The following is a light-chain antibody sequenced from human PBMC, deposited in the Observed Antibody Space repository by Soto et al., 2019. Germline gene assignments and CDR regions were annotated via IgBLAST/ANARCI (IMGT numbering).Light chain of an antibody. CDR1: QSVLYSSNNKNY. J-gene: IGKJ2*01. CDR3: QQYQSPPYT. CDR2: WAS. V-gene: IGKV4-1*01. Sequence: DIVMTQSPDSLAVSMDERATINCKSSQSVLYSSNNKNYLAWYQQKPGQPPKLLIYWASTRESGVPDRFSGSGSGTDFTLTISSLQAEDVAVYHCQQYQSPPYTFGQGTKLEIK.